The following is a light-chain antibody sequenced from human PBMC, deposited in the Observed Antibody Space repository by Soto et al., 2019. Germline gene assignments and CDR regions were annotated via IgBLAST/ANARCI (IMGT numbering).Light chain of an antibody. Sequence: EIVMTHSPATLSVSPGERATLSCRASQSVSSNLAWYQQKPGQAPRLLIYGASTRATGIPARFSGSGSGTEFTLTISRLQSEYFAVYYCQQYNNWPALTFGGGTKVEIK. J-gene: IGKJ4*01. CDR3: QQYNNWPALT. CDR1: QSVSSN. V-gene: IGKV3-15*01. CDR2: GAS.